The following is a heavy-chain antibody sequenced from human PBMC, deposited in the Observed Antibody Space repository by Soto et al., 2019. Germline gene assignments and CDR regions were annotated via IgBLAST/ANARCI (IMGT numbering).Heavy chain of an antibody. J-gene: IGHJ4*02. D-gene: IGHD1-1*01. V-gene: IGHV1-69*13. Sequence: VASVKVSCKASGGTFSSYAISWVRQAPGQGLEWMGGIIPIFGTANYAQKFQGRVTITADESTSTAYMELSSLRSEDTAVYYCARVTAANSEFDYWGQGTLVTVSS. CDR2: IIPIFGTA. CDR3: ARVTAANSEFDY. CDR1: GGTFSSYA.